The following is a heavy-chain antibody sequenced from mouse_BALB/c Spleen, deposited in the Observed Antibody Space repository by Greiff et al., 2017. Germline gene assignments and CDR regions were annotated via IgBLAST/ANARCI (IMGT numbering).Heavy chain of an antibody. CDR2: IDPSDSYT. J-gene: IGHJ2*01. D-gene: IGHD2-4*01. CDR1: GYTFTSYW. Sequence: QVQLKQPGAELVKPGASVKLSCKASGYTFTSYWMHWVKQRPGQGLEWIGEIDPSDSYTNYNQKFKGKATLTVDKSSSTAYMQLSSLTSEDSAVYYCARRITPYYFDYWGQGTTLTVSS. CDR3: ARRITPYYFDY. V-gene: IGHV1-69*02.